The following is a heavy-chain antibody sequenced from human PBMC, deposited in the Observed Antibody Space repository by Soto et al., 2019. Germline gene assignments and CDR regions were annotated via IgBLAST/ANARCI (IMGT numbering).Heavy chain of an antibody. Sequence: QVQLVQSGAEVKKPGSSVKVSCKASGGTFSSYAISWVRQAPGQGLEWMGGIIPIFGTANYAQKFQGRVTITAAESTSTAYMELSSLRSEDTAVYCCEREVEGGITIFGRWGQGTLVAVSS. CDR1: GGTFSSYA. CDR3: EREVEGGITIFGR. D-gene: IGHD3-3*01. CDR2: IIPIFGTA. J-gene: IGHJ4*02. V-gene: IGHV1-69*01.